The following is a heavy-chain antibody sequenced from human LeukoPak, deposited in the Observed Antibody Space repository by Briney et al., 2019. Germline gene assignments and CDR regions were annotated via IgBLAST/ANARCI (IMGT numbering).Heavy chain of an antibody. Sequence: GGSVRLSCAASGFTFSSYAMHWVRQAPGKGLEWVAVISYDGSNEYFADSVKGRFTISRDNSKNTLYLQMNSLRAEDTAVYYCARDTCSSTSCYGGGYFQHWGQGTLVSVSS. CDR1: GFTFSSYA. D-gene: IGHD2-2*01. CDR2: ISYDGSNE. CDR3: ARDTCSSTSCYGGGYFQH. J-gene: IGHJ1*01. V-gene: IGHV3-30-3*01.